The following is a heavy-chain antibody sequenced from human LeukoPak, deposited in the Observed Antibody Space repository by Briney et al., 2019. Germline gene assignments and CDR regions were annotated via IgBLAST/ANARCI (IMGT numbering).Heavy chain of an antibody. CDR3: ARGLLRYSIYGMDV. J-gene: IGHJ6*02. D-gene: IGHD3-9*01. V-gene: IGHV3-48*03. CDR1: GFTFSSYE. CDR2: ISSSGSTI. Sequence: GGSLRLSCAASGFTFSSYEMNWVRQAPGKGLEWVSYISSSGSTIYYADSVKGRFTISRDNAKNSLYLQMNSLRAEDTAVYYCARGLLRYSIYGMDVWGQGTMVTVSS.